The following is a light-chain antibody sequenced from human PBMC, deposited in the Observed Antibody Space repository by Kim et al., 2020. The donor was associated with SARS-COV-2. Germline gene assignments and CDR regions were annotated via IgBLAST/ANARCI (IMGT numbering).Light chain of an antibody. V-gene: IGLV1-47*01. Sequence: ELTQPPSASGTPGQRVTISCSGSSSDIGTYYVYWYQQVPGRAPKQLIFNNNRRPSGVPDRFSGSKSGTAASLAISGLRSEDEADYYCAAWDDGLGGVVFGGGTQLTVL. J-gene: IGLJ3*02. CDR2: NNN. CDR1: SSDIGTYY. CDR3: AAWDDGLGGVV.